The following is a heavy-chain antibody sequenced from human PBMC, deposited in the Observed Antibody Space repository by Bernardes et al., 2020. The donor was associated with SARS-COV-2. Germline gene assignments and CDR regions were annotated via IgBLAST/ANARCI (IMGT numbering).Heavy chain of an antibody. J-gene: IGHJ6*02. CDR1: GGSISSSNYY. CDR2: IYSSRNS. CDR3: AGSSCAIDCYIGGSRSCDSCMGF. D-gene: IGHD2-21*02. Sequence: SETLSLTCTVSGGSISSSNYYWGWIRQAPGKGLEWLGSIYSSRNSYYSPSLQSRVTESVDTTKNQVSLRLSFVTAADKAVYYCAGSSCAIDCYIGGSRSCDSCMGFWCHDITVTVSS. V-gene: IGHV4-39*01.